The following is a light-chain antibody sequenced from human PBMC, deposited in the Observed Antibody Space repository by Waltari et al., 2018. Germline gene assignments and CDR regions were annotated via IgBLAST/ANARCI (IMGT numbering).Light chain of an antibody. V-gene: IGLV2-14*01. CDR3: SSYSSSSTLYV. J-gene: IGLJ1*01. CDR2: EVN. Sequence: QSALTQPASVSGSPGQSITISCPGTSSDVGGYNYVPWYQQHPGKAPKVMIYEVNNRPSGVSNRFSGSKSGNTASLTISGLQADDEADYYCSSYSSSSTLYVFGTGTMVTVL. CDR1: SSDVGGYNY.